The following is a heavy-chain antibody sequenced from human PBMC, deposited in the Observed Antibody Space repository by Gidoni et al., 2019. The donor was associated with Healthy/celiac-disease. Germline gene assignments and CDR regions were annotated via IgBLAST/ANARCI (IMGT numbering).Heavy chain of an antibody. CDR1: GGSFRGYY. Sequence: QVQLQQWGAGLLKPSETLSLTCAVYGGSFRGYYWSWIRQPPGKGLEWIGEINHSGSTNYNPSLKSRVTISVDTSKNQFSLKLSSVTAADTAVYYCARRGWSGWYSLYFDYWGQGTLVTVSS. CDR2: INHSGST. V-gene: IGHV4-34*01. J-gene: IGHJ4*02. D-gene: IGHD6-19*01. CDR3: ARRGWSGWYSLYFDY.